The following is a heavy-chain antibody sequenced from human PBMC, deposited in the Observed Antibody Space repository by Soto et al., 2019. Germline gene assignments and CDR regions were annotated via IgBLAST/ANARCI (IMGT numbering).Heavy chain of an antibody. CDR2: IYHNGTT. CDR3: ARSVFP. CDR1: GGYINSGGYS. J-gene: IGHJ5*02. Sequence: SETLSLTCTVSGGYINSGGYSLSWIRQHPGKGLERIGYIYHNGTTYYNPSLKSRVTISVDTSKNQFSLKLSSVTAADTAIYYCARSVFPWGQGTLVTVSS. V-gene: IGHV4-31*03.